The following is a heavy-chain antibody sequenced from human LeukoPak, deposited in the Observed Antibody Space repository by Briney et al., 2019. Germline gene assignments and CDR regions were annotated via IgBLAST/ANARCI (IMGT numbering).Heavy chain of an antibody. CDR3: ARTYSSSWYWFDP. CDR2: IDPSDSYT. CDR1: GYSFTSYW. V-gene: IGHV5-10-1*01. J-gene: IGHJ5*02. Sequence: GESLRISCKGSGYSFTSYWISWVRQMPGKGLEWMGWIDPSDSYTNYSPSFQGHVTISADKSISTAYLQWSSLKASDTAMYYCARTYSSSWYWFDPWGQGTLVTVSS. D-gene: IGHD6-13*01.